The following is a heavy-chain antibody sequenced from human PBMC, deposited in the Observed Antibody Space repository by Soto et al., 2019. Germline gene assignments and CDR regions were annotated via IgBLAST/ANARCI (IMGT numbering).Heavy chain of an antibody. Sequence: EVPLVESGGGLVQPGGSLRLSCAVSGFAFSSYWMHWVRQAPGKGLVWVARINNDGSSISYAGSVKGRFTISRDNAKSTLYLQMNGLRAEDTAVYYCSTYTYDSGHWGQGTLVTVSS. CDR1: GFAFSSYW. J-gene: IGHJ4*02. D-gene: IGHD3-16*01. V-gene: IGHV3-74*01. CDR3: STYTYDSGH. CDR2: INNDGSSI.